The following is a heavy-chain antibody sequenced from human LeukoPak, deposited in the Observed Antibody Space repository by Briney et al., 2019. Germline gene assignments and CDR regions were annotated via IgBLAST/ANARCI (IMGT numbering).Heavy chain of an antibody. Sequence: QTGGSLRLSCAASEFTFDDYAMHWVRQAPGKGLEWVSAISWNSGTIGYADSVKGRFTISRDNAKNSLYLQMNSLGTEGTALYYCAKDSPSGGDAFDIWGQGTMVTVSS. CDR3: AKDSPSGGDAFDI. J-gene: IGHJ3*02. D-gene: IGHD3-16*01. CDR2: ISWNSGTI. CDR1: EFTFDDYA. V-gene: IGHV3-9*01.